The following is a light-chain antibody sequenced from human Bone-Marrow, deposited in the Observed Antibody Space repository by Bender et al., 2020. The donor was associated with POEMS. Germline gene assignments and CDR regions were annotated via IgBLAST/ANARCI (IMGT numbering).Light chain of an antibody. V-gene: IGLV2-11*01. CDR2: EGS. CDR3: CSYAVSSSWV. J-gene: IGLJ3*02. Sequence: QSALTQPRSVSGSPGQSVTISCTGTSSDVGGYNYVSWYQQHPGKAPKLVIYEGSQRPSGVSNRFSGSKSGNTASLTISGLQAEDEADYYCCSYAVSSSWVFGVGTKLTVL. CDR1: SSDVGGYNY.